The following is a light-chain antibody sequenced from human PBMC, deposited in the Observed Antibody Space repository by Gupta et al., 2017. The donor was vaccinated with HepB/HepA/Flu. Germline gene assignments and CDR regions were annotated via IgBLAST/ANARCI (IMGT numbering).Light chain of an antibody. CDR3: QSYDSRLSGWV. CDR1: SSNIGAGYD. CDR2: NNS. V-gene: IGLV1-40*01. Sequence: QSVLTPPPSVSGAPGQRVTISCIGRSSNIGAGYDVHWYQQFPGIAPKLLIHNNSNRPSGVPDRFSGSKSGTSASLAITGLQTEDEANYYCQSYDSRLSGWVFGGGTKLTVL. J-gene: IGLJ3*02.